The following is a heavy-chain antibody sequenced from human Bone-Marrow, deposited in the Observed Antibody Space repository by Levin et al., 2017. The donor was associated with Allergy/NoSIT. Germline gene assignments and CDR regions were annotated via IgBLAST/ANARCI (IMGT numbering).Heavy chain of an antibody. CDR2: IYTSGNA. Sequence: GGSLRLSCAASGLTITNNYLTWVRQAPGQGLEWVSVIYTSGNANYADSVKGRFTISGDDDKNTVYLQMNSLRADDTAVYYCARDLVGGTSLDYYYAMDVWGQGTTVTVSS. J-gene: IGHJ6*02. CDR3: ARDLVGGTSLDYYYAMDV. V-gene: IGHV3-53*01. D-gene: IGHD6-6*01. CDR1: GLTITNNY.